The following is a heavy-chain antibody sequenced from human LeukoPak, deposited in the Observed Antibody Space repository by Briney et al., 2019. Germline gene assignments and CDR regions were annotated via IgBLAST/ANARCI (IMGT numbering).Heavy chain of an antibody. J-gene: IGHJ3*02. D-gene: IGHD3-16*01. CDR2: ISSSGSSS. CDR1: GFTFSDYY. Sequence: GGSPRLSCAPSGFTFSDYYMSWIRQPPGRGLEWLSYISSSGSSSDCADSVEGRYAISRDAAKNSLYLQMMSLRAEGTAVYDWAGLGSGPQGGAFDIWGQGTMVTVSS. V-gene: IGHV3-11*01. CDR3: AGLGSGPQGGAFDI.